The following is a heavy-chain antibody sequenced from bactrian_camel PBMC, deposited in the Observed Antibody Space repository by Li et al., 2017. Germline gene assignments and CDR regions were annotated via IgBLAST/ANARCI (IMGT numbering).Heavy chain of an antibody. CDR3: AASYNSGYYYTGPLSY. Sequence: QLVESGGGSVQAGGSLRLSCAASGYTFSRCNMGWYRQAPGEERVLISNKNVDGSTYYADSVKGRFTISRDNAKNTQYLQMNTLKPEDTAMYYCAASYNSGYYYTGPLSYWGQGTQVTVS. V-gene: IGHV3S55*01. D-gene: IGHD2*01. CDR1: GYTFSRCN. CDR2: KNVDGST. J-gene: IGHJ4*01.